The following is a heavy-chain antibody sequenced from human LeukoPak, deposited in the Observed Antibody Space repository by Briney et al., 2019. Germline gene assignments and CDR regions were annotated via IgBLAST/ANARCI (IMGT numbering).Heavy chain of an antibody. CDR3: ARQNPWYYYDSSGYTTGVDY. J-gene: IGHJ4*02. CDR2: IYYSGST. CDR1: GGSISSGGYY. V-gene: IGHV4-31*03. D-gene: IGHD3-22*01. Sequence: SSETLPLTCTVSGGSISSGGYYWSWIRQHPGKGLEWIGYIYYSGSTYYNPSLKSRVTISVDTSKNQFSLKLSSVTAADTAVYYCARQNPWYYYDSSGYTTGVDYWGQGTLVTVSS.